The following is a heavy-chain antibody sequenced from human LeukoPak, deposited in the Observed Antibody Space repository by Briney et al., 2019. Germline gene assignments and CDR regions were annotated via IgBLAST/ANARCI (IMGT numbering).Heavy chain of an antibody. CDR2: ISRKSLYI. D-gene: IGHD7-27*01. Sequence: GGSLRLSCAASGFAFSDYYMSWIRQAPGKGLEWIPHISRKSLYIKYADSVKGRFTISRDNTKDSVCLQMNSLRAEDTAVYYCATGPDWGQGTLVTVSS. V-gene: IGHV3-11*06. J-gene: IGHJ4*02. CDR3: ATGPD. CDR1: GFAFSDYY.